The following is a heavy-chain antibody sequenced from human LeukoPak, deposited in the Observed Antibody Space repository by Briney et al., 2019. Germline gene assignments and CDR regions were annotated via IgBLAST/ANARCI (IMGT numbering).Heavy chain of an antibody. D-gene: IGHD2-2*01. CDR3: ARVGLGYCSSTSCFDAFDI. Sequence: SETLSLTCTVSGGSISGGSYYWSWIRQPAGKGLEWIGRIYTSGSTNYNPSLKSRVTISVDTSKNQFSLKLSSVTAADTAVYYCARVGLGYCSSTSCFDAFDIWGQGTMVTVSS. V-gene: IGHV4-61*02. CDR1: GGSISGGSYY. CDR2: IYTSGST. J-gene: IGHJ3*02.